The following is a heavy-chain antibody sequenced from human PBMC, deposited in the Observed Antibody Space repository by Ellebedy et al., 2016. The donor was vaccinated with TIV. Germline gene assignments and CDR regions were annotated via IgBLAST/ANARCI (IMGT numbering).Heavy chain of an antibody. CDR1: GFTFPNYW. Sequence: GESLKISCAASGFTFPNYWLHCVRQVPGTGLVWVARSDQAGSGTSYADSVKGRFTNSIDNAKNTLYLQMNSMRAEDTAVYYCSPVFEMWGQGTVVTVSS. CDR2: SDQAGSGT. CDR3: SPVFEM. J-gene: IGHJ3*02. V-gene: IGHV3-74*01.